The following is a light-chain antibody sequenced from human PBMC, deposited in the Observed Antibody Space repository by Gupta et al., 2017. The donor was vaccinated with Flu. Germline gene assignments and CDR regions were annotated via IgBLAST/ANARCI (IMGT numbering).Light chain of an antibody. CDR3: SSYTSSSTYV. J-gene: IGLJ1*01. CDR1: SSDIGSYNR. V-gene: IGLV2-18*02. CDR2: EVS. Sequence: QSALTQPPSVSGSPGQSVIISCTGTSSDIGSYNRVSWYHQPPGTAPKLMIYEVSNRPSGVPNRFSGSKSGNTASLTISGLQAEDEADYYCSSYTSSSTYVFGTGTKVTVL.